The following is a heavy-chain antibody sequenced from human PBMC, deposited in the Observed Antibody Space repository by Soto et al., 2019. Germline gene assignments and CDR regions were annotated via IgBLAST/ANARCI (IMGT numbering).Heavy chain of an antibody. J-gene: IGHJ6*02. CDR3: ARDSGYYDFWSGPPQGNYYYYGMDV. D-gene: IGHD3-3*01. V-gene: IGHV4-59*01. Sequence: GSLRLSCTVSGGSISSYYWSWIRQPPGKGLEWIGYIYYSGSTNYNPSLKSRVTISVDTSKNQFSLKLSSVTAADTAVYYCARDSGYYDFWSGPPQGNYYYYGMDVWGQGTTVTVSS. CDR2: IYYSGST. CDR1: GGSISSYY.